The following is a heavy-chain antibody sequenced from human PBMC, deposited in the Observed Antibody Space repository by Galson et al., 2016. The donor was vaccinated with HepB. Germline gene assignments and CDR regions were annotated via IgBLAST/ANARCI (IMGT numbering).Heavy chain of an antibody. D-gene: IGHD4-17*01. J-gene: IGHJ4*02. CDR2: ISSDGSNK. CDR3: AKHSAYGLLDF. V-gene: IGHV3-30*02. Sequence: SLRLSCAASGFTFSSHGMSWVRQAPGKGPEWVSSISSDGSNKYYGDSVKDRFNISRDNSKSTLYLQLGSLRAEDTAVYYCAKHSAYGLLDFWGQGTLVTVSS. CDR1: GFTFSSHG.